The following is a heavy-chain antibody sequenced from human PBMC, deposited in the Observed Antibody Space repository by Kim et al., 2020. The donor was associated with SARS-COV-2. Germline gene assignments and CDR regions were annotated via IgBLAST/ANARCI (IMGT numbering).Heavy chain of an antibody. CDR1: GFIFSEHA. V-gene: IGHV3-23*01. CDR3: VKDATSRNGIFDAFDI. CDR2: IHGGTAGT. Sequence: GGSLRLSCASSGFIFSEHAMSWVRQAPGKGLEWVSSIHGGTAGTFYADSVKGRFTVSRDDSKSTLYLDMKSPRAEDTAVYYCVKDATSRNGIFDAFDIWGQGTMVTVSS. J-gene: IGHJ3*02.